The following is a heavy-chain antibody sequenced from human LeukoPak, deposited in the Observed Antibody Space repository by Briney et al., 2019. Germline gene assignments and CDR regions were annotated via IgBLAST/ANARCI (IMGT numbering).Heavy chain of an antibody. CDR3: ARGLGGSYPFDC. Sequence: PGGSLRLSCAASGFTFRNYWMDWVRQAPGKGLEWVSRINTDGSRTTYADSVKGRFTISRDNAKNTLYLQMNSLRADDTAVYFCARGLGGSYPFDCWGQGALVTVSS. CDR1: GFTFRNYW. CDR2: INTDGSRT. D-gene: IGHD3-16*02. V-gene: IGHV3-74*01. J-gene: IGHJ4*02.